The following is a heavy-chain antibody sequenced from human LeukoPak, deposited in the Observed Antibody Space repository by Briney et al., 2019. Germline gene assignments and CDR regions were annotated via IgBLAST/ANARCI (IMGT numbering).Heavy chain of an antibody. CDR3: ARDYKYAFDN. D-gene: IGHD5-24*01. CDR2: IGIDSGNT. J-gene: IGHJ4*02. Sequence: GGSLRLSCTASGSTFSDCSMNWVRQAPGKGLEWISYIGIDSGNTNYADSVKGRFTISGDKAKNSLYLQMNSLRVEDTAVYYCARDYKYAFDNWGQGTLVTVSS. CDR1: GSTFSDCS. V-gene: IGHV3-48*01.